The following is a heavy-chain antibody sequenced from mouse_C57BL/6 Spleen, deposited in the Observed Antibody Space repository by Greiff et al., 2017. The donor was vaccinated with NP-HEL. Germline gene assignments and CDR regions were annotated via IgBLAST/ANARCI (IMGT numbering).Heavy chain of an antibody. CDR2: IDPENGDT. V-gene: IGHV14-4*01. Sequence: EVQLQQSGAELVRPGASVKLSCTASGFNIKDDYMHWVKQRPEQGLEWIGWIDPENGDTEYASKFQGKATITADTSSNTAYLQLSSLTSEDTAVYYWTYLTTVVATKAYWGQGTLVTVSA. J-gene: IGHJ3*01. CDR1: GFNIKDDY. CDR3: TYLTTVVATKAY. D-gene: IGHD1-1*01.